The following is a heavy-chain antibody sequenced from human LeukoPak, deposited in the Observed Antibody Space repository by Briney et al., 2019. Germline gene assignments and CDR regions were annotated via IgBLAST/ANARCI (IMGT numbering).Heavy chain of an antibody. J-gene: IGHJ4*02. CDR3: AKVRGFGLVPNDY. D-gene: IGHD2-2*01. CDR1: GFTFKDYA. V-gene: IGHV3-23*01. CDR2: ISGGAANS. Sequence: PGGSLRLSCTASGFTFKDYAMSWVRHAPGKGLEWVSSISGGAANSWDADSVKGRFTISRDNSKNTLYLQMKSLRAEDTALYYCAKVRGFGLVPNDYWGQGALVIVSS.